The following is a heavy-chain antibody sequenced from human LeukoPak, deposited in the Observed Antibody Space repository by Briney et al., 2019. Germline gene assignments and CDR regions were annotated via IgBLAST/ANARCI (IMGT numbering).Heavy chain of an antibody. CDR1: GGSISSYY. D-gene: IGHD1-1*01. CDR2: INHSGST. V-gene: IGHV4-34*01. J-gene: IGHJ4*02. Sequence: PSETLSLTCTVSGGSISSYYWSWIRQPPGKGLEWIGEINHSGSTKYKPSLKSRVTISVDTSKNQFSLKLSSVTAADTAVYYCARGGTVSFDYWGQGNLVTVSS. CDR3: ARGGTVSFDY.